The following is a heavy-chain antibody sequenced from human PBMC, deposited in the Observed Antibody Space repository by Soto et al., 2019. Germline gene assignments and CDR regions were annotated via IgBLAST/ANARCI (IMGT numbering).Heavy chain of an antibody. CDR3: AGGRDYDY. CDR1: GGSMTTSVL. J-gene: IGHJ4*02. D-gene: IGHD3-16*01. V-gene: IGHV4-4*02. Sequence: SGTLSLTSDVSGGSMTTSVLWTLARQLPRRGLEWIGEIAHDGHTNYNPSISGRVTMSVDPSNSQFSLTVASVNAADTAAFFCAGGRDYDYWGQGTLITVS. CDR2: IAHDGHT.